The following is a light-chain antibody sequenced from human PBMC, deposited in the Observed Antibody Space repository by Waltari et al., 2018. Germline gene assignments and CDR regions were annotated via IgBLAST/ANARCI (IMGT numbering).Light chain of an antibody. V-gene: IGLV4-69*01. J-gene: IGLJ3*02. CDR2: FNSDGRH. CDR1: SGHSSNI. CDR3: QTGGHGTWV. Sequence: QLVLTQSPSASASLGASVKLTCTLSSGHSSNIIAWHQQQPEKGPRYLLKFNSDGRHGKGDEIPDRFSGSSSGAERYLTISSLQSEDEADYYCQTGGHGTWVFGGGTKLTVL.